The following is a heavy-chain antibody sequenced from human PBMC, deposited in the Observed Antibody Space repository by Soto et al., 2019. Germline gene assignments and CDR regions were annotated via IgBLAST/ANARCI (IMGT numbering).Heavy chain of an antibody. CDR1: GGSISSYY. CDR2: IYYSVST. Sequence: TSETLSLTCTVSGGSISSYYWSWIRQPPGKGLEWIGYIYYSVSTNYNPSLKSRVTISVDTSKNQFSLKLSSVTAADTAVYYCARHIGAYYDNNGYPYFDYWGQGTRVTVSS. J-gene: IGHJ4*02. V-gene: IGHV4-59*08. CDR3: ARHIGAYYDNNGYPYFDY. D-gene: IGHD3-22*01.